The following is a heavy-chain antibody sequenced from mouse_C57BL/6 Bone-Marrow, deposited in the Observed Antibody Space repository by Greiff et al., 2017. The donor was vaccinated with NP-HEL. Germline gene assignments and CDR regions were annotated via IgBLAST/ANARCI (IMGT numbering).Heavy chain of an antibody. D-gene: IGHD2-3*01. Sequence: EVTLMESGGDLVKPGGSLKLSCAASGFTFSSYGMSWVRQTPDKRLEWVATISSGGSYTYYPDSVKGRFTISSDNAKNTLYLQMSSLKSEDTAMYYCAMVGYYAAWFAYWGQGTLVTVSA. J-gene: IGHJ3*01. CDR1: GFTFSSYG. CDR2: ISSGGSYT. V-gene: IGHV5-6*01. CDR3: AMVGYYAAWFAY.